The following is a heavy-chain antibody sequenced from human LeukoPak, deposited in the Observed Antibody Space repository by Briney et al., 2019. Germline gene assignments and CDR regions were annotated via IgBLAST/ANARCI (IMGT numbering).Heavy chain of an antibody. CDR1: GFTFSRYG. D-gene: IGHD6-19*01. Sequence: GGTLRLSCAASGFTFSRYGMSWVRQAPGKGLEWVSAISGSGGSTYYADSVKGRFTISRDNSKNTLYLQINSLRAEDTAVYYCAKDHLPGIVVADRDYWGQGTLVTVSS. CDR2: ISGSGGST. CDR3: AKDHLPGIVVADRDY. J-gene: IGHJ4*02. V-gene: IGHV3-23*01.